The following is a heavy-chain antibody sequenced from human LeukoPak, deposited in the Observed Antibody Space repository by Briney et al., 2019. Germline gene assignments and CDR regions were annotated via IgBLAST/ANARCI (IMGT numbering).Heavy chain of an antibody. Sequence: ASVKVSCKASGYTFTSYGISWVRQAPGQGLEWMGWTSAYNGNTNYAQKLQGRVTMTTDTSTSTAYMELRSLRSDDTAVYYCARGEGYSGYEGIPFDYWGQGTLVTVSS. V-gene: IGHV1-18*01. J-gene: IGHJ4*02. CDR2: TSAYNGNT. CDR3: ARGEGYSGYEGIPFDY. D-gene: IGHD5-12*01. CDR1: GYTFTSYG.